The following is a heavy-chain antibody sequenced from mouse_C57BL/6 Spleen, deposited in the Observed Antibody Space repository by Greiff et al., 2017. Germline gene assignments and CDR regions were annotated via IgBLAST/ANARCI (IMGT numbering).Heavy chain of an antibody. J-gene: IGHJ3*01. CDR3: ARFSSGYRGFAY. D-gene: IGHD3-2*02. Sequence: QVQLQQPGAELVKPGASVKLSCKASGYTFTSYWMHWVKQRPGQGLEWIGMIHPNSGSTNYNEKFKSKATLTVDKSSSTAYMQLSSLTSEDSAVYYCARFSSGYRGFAYWGQGTLVTVSA. CDR1: GYTFTSYW. V-gene: IGHV1-64*01. CDR2: IHPNSGST.